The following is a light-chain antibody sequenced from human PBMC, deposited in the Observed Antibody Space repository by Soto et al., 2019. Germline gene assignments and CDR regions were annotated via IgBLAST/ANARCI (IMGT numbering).Light chain of an antibody. CDR1: QGVSNY. CDR2: AAS. V-gene: IGKV1-9*01. Sequence: DIQLTQSPSFLSASVGDRVTITCRASQGVSNYLAWYQQNPGTVPKLLIYAASTLQSGVPSRFSGSGSGAEFTLTISSLQPEDFATYYCQQFKSFPITFEGGAKV. CDR3: QQFKSFPIT. J-gene: IGKJ4*01.